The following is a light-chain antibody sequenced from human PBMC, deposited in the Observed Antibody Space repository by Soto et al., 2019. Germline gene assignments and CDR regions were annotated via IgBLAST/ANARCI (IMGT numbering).Light chain of an antibody. Sequence: QSALTQPPSASGSPGQSVTISCTGTSSDVGGYNYVSWYQQHPGKAPKLIIYDVNKRPSGIPDRFSGSKSDNTASLTISGLQSEDEADYYCCSYAGSYTEIFGGGTKLTVL. CDR3: CSYAGSYTEI. J-gene: IGLJ2*01. CDR2: DVN. V-gene: IGLV2-11*01. CDR1: SSDVGGYNY.